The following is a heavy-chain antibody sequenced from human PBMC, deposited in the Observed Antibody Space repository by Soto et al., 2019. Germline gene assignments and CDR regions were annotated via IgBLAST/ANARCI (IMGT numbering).Heavy chain of an antibody. CDR1: GFTFSDYY. CDR2: ISSSGSTI. V-gene: IGHV3-11*01. D-gene: IGHD1-1*01. CDR3: ARDSTTGTVPGDAFDI. Sequence: GGSLRLSCAASGFTFSDYYMSWIRQAPGKGLEWVSYISSSGSTIYYADSVKGRFTISRDNAKNSLYLQMNSLRAEDTAVYYCARDSTTGTVPGDAFDIWGQGTMVTVSS. J-gene: IGHJ3*02.